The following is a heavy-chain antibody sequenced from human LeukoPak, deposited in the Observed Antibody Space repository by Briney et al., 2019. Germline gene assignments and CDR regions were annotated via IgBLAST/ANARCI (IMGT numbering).Heavy chain of an antibody. Sequence: GGSLRLSCVVSGFTFSSYWMSWVRQAPGKGLEWVANIKQDGSEKYYVDSVKGRFTISRDNAKNSLYLQMNSLRAEDTAVYYCARDTYYDFWSGYYSGGLDYWGQGTLVTVSS. CDR2: IKQDGSEK. CDR3: ARDTYYDFWSGYYSGGLDY. J-gene: IGHJ4*02. D-gene: IGHD3-3*01. V-gene: IGHV3-7*01. CDR1: GFTFSSYW.